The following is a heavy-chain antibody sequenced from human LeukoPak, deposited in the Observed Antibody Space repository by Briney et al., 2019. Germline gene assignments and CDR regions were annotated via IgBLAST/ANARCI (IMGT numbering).Heavy chain of an antibody. Sequence: PSETLSLTCRVSGGSISSTSYYWGWIRQPPGKGLDWIASIYHSGETFYNPSLESRVAISVDTSNNEVFLDLYSVTAADTAMYYCAETNTQDWFDPWGRGTLVTVSS. V-gene: IGHV4-39*07. CDR3: AETNTQDWFDP. CDR2: IYHSGET. CDR1: GGSISSTSYY. J-gene: IGHJ5*02. D-gene: IGHD2-8*01.